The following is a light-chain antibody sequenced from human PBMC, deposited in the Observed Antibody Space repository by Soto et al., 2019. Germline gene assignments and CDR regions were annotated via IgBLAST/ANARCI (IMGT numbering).Light chain of an antibody. CDR3: SSYTSSSTLV. Sequence: QSVLTQPASVSGSPGQSITFSCTGTSSDVGGYNYVSWYQQHPGKAPKLMIYEVSNRPSGVSNRFSGSKSGNTASLTISGLQAEDEADYYCSSYTSSSTLVFGEGTQLTVL. J-gene: IGLJ2*01. CDR2: EVS. CDR1: SSDVGGYNY. V-gene: IGLV2-14*01.